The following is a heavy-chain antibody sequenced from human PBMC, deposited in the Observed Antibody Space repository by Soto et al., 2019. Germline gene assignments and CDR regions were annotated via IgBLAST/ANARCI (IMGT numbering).Heavy chain of an antibody. V-gene: IGHV3-23*01. Sequence: EVQILESGGGLIQPVGSLRLSCAASGFSFSTFAMTWVRQAPGKGLEWVSTIISTGISTYYADSVKGRFTISRANSKNTLYLQMNSLRAEDSAVYYCAKGNYGDYGGFDPWGQGTLVTVSS. CDR3: AKGNYGDYGGFDP. CDR2: IISTGIST. D-gene: IGHD4-17*01. CDR1: GFSFSTFA. J-gene: IGHJ5*02.